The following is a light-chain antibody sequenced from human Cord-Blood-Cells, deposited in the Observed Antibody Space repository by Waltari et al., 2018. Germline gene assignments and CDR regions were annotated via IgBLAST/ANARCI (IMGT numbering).Light chain of an antibody. CDR3: QQYYSTPYT. CDR1: QSVLYSSNNKNY. J-gene: IGKJ2*01. V-gene: IGKV4-1*01. CDR2: WAS. Sequence: DIVMTQSQDSLAVSLGERATINCKSSQSVLYSSNNKNYLAWYQQKPGQPPKLLIYWASTRDSGVPDRFSGSGSGTDFTLTISSLQAEDVAVYYCQQYYSTPYTFGQGTKLEIK.